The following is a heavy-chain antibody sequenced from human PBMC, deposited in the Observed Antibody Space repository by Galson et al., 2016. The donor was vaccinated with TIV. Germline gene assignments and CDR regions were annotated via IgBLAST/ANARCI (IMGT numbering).Heavy chain of an antibody. CDR2: INWNGGAT. CDR1: GFTFDDHG. V-gene: IGHV3-20*04. J-gene: IGHJ4*02. D-gene: IGHD2-21*01. CDR3: VREVACGGASYYFDY. Sequence: SLRLSCAASGFTFDDHGMSWVRQGPGKGLEWVSSINWNGGATSYADSVKGRFTISRDNAKNFLYLQMNRLRAEDTAFYYCVREVACGGASYYFDYWGQGNLVTVFS.